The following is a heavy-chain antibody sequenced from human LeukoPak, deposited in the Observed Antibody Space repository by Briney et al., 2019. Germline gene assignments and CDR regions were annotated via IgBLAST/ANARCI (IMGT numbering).Heavy chain of an antibody. Sequence: ASVNVSCKSSGYTFTRYGISWVRQARGQGLEWMGWISAYNGNTNYAQKLQRRVTMTTDTSTSTAYMELRSLRSDDTAVYHCARDWVTYDAFDIWGQGTMVTVSS. D-gene: IGHD2-21*02. V-gene: IGHV1-18*01. CDR3: ARDWVTYDAFDI. J-gene: IGHJ3*02. CDR2: ISAYNGNT. CDR1: GYTFTRYG.